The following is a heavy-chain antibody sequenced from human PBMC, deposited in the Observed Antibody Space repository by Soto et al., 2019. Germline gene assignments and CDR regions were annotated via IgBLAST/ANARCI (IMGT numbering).Heavy chain of an antibody. CDR2: IIPARGTA. Sequence: QDQLVQSGAEVKKPGSSVKVSCKASVGTFSCHTFSWVLQAPGQGLEWMGRIIPARGTATYAQKFQGRVTLTADESATTVYMELNSLRAEDTAVYYCARHDFGDSWYFELWGRGTLVTVPS. CDR3: ARHDFGDSWYFEL. D-gene: IGHD4-17*01. V-gene: IGHV1-69*08. CDR1: VGTFSCHT. J-gene: IGHJ2*01.